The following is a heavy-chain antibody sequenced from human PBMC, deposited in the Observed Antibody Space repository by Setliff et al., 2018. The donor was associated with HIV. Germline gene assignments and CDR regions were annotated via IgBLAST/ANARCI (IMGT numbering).Heavy chain of an antibody. CDR1: GGSISSHY. V-gene: IGHV4-59*11. D-gene: IGHD2-2*01. J-gene: IGHJ4*02. CDR2: IYYSGSP. CDR3: ARTTIVAVPAANYYFDF. Sequence: PSETLSLTCTVSGGSISSHYWSWIRQPPGKGLEWIGYIYYSGSPNYNPSLKSRVTISVDTSRNQFSLNLRSVTVADTAVYCCARTTIVAVPAANYYFDFWGQGDLVTVSS.